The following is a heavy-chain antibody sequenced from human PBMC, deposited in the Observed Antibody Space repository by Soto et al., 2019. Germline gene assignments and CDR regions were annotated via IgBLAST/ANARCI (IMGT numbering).Heavy chain of an antibody. CDR1: GFTVSGNY. J-gene: IGHJ4*02. CDR2: LGSDGGST. V-gene: IGHV3-23*01. Sequence: GGSLRLSCAASGFTVSGNYMGWVRQAPGKGLEWVSALGSDGGSTWYTDSVKGRFTISRDNSKNTLYLQMNSLRAEDTAVYYCAKDSLVGAYFDYWGQGTLVTVSS. D-gene: IGHD1-26*01. CDR3: AKDSLVGAYFDY.